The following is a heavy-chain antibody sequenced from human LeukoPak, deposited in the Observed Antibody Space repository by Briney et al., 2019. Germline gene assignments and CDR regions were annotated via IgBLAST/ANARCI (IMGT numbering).Heavy chain of an antibody. J-gene: IGHJ4*02. V-gene: IGHV3-53*01. CDR2: IYSGGST. CDR1: GFTVGDNY. Sequence: GSLRLSCAASGFTVGDNYMSWVRQAPGKGLEWVSVIYSGGSTYYADSVKGRFTISRDNSKNTLFLQLNSLRAEDTAAYYCAKDLELDYWGQGTLVTVSS. CDR3: AKDLELDY.